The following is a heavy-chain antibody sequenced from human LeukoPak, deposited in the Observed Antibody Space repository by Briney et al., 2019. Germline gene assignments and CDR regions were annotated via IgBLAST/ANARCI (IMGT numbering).Heavy chain of an antibody. Sequence: KPGGSLRLSCAASGFTFSDYYMSWIRQAPGKGLEWVSYISSSGSTIYYADSVKGRFTISRDNAKNSLYLQMNSLRAEDTAVYYCAREFSYYDFWSGYRPNWFDPWGQGTLVTVSS. CDR3: AREFSYYDFWSGYRPNWFDP. J-gene: IGHJ5*02. D-gene: IGHD3-3*01. CDR1: GFTFSDYY. V-gene: IGHV3-11*01. CDR2: ISSSGSTI.